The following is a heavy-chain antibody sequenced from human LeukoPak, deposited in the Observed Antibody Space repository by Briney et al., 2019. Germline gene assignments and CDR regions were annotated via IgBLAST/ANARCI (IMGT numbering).Heavy chain of an antibody. J-gene: IGHJ4*02. CDR1: RYTFSDYY. CDR3: ATDVGSTLDY. Sequence: GATVKISCKASRYTFSDYYIHCVQQAPGRGLEWMGRVNPEDGETVYAETFQGRLTITADTSTDTAYMELRGLRFEDTAMYYCATDVGSTLDYWGQGTQLTVSS. D-gene: IGHD1-26*01. V-gene: IGHV1-69-2*01. CDR2: VNPEDGET.